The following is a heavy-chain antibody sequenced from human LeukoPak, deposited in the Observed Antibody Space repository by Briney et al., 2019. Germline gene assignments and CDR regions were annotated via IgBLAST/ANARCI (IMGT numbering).Heavy chain of an antibody. Sequence: SETLSLTCAVYGGSFSGYYWSWIRQPPGKGLEWIGEINHSGSTNYNPSLKSRVTISVDTSKNQFSLKLSSVTAADTAVYYCARHWYYGSGSYYTNWFDPWGQGTLVTVSS. V-gene: IGHV4-34*01. J-gene: IGHJ5*02. CDR2: INHSGST. D-gene: IGHD3-10*01. CDR3: ARHWYYGSGSYYTNWFDP. CDR1: GGSFSGYY.